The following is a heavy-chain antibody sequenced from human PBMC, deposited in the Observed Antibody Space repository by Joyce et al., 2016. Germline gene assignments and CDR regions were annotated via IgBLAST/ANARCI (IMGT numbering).Heavy chain of an antibody. J-gene: IGHJ4*02. CDR3: ARSSYTNGIFDY. Sequence: EVQLVESGGGLVKPGGSLRLSCAASGFTCSSYSMSWVRQATGKGLGWVSSVDSSNYYIKYTDTVKGRLTISRDNAKNSLYLQMNSLRVEDTAVYYCARSSYTNGIFDYWGQGTLVTVSS. V-gene: IGHV3-21*01. CDR2: VDSSNYYI. D-gene: IGHD2-8*01. CDR1: GFTCSSYS.